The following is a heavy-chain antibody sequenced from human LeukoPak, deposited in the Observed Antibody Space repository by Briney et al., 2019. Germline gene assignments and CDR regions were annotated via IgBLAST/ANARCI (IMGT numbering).Heavy chain of an antibody. J-gene: IGHJ4*02. Sequence: RGSLRLSCAASGFSFSSYWMTWLRQAPGKGLEWVANIRGDESRKYYLDSVTGRFTISRDNAKNSLYLQMNSLRVEDTAVYYCARVRWFGELMNPRYYFDHWGQGTLVTVSS. CDR2: IRGDESRK. D-gene: IGHD3-10*01. CDR1: GFSFSSYW. CDR3: ARVRWFGELMNPRYYFDH. V-gene: IGHV3-7*01.